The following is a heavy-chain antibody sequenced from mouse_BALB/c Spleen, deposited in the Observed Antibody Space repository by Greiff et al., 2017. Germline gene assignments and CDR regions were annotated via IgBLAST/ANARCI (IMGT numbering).Heavy chain of an antibody. J-gene: IGHJ3*01. D-gene: IGHD2-3*01. CDR2: ISSGGST. V-gene: IGHV5-6-5*01. CDR3: ARENGYYVAY. Sequence: EVQVVESGGGLVKPGGSLKLSCAASGFTFSSYAMSWVRQTPEKRLEWVASISSGGSTYYPDSVKGRFTISRDNARNILYLQMSSLRSDDTAMYYCARENGYYVAYWGQGTLVTVSA. CDR1: GFTFSSYA.